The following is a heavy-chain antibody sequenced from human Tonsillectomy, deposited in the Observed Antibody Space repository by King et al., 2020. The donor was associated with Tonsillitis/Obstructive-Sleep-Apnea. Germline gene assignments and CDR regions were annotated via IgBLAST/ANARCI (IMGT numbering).Heavy chain of an antibody. CDR2: IYYTGST. V-gene: IGHV4-39*01. D-gene: IGHD5-24*01. J-gene: IGHJ4*02. CDR1: GHFIRSSIYY. CDR3: ARHVRDGYGTNFDY. Sequence: LQLQESGPGLVKPSETLSLTCTVSGHFIRSSIYYWGWIRQPPGKGLEWIGTIYYTGSTYYNPSLKSRVTMSVDTSKNQFSLKLSSVTAADTAVYYCARHVRDGYGTNFDYWGQGTLVTVSS.